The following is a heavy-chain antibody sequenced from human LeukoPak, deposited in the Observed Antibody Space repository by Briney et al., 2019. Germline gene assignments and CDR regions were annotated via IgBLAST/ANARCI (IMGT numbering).Heavy chain of an antibody. D-gene: IGHD6-13*01. CDR3: ARGIPKYSSSEEALDY. V-gene: IGHV3-15*01. J-gene: IGHJ4*02. Sequence: GGSLRLSCAASGFTFSNAWMSWVRQAPGKGLEWVGRIKSKTDGGTTDYAAPVKGRFTISRDDSKNTLYLQMNSLRAEDTAVYYCARGIPKYSSSEEALDYWGQGTLVTVSS. CDR1: GFTFSNAW. CDR2: IKSKTDGGTT.